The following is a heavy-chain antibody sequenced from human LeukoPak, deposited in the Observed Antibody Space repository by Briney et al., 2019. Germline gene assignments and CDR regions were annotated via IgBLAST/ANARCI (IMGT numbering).Heavy chain of an antibody. Sequence: HAGGSLRLSCAASGFTFCSYWMHWVRQAPGKGLVWVSRINSDGSSTSYADSVKGRFTISRDNAKNTLYLQMNSLRAEDTAVYYCARDRDPAQGDYGDYPDHWGQGTLVTVSS. V-gene: IGHV3-74*01. J-gene: IGHJ5*02. CDR1: GFTFCSYW. CDR2: INSDGSST. CDR3: ARDRDPAQGDYGDYPDH. D-gene: IGHD4-17*01.